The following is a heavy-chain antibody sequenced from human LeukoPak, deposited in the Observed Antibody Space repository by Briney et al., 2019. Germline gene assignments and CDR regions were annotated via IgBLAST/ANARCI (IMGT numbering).Heavy chain of an antibody. D-gene: IGHD5-12*01. CDR3: ARQGTAYSFDF. Sequence: SETLSLTCTVSGGSISSYYWGWIRQPPGKGLEWIGYIYSTGTTNYNPSLKSRVTISVDTSKNQFSLKLSSVTAADTAVYYCARQGTAYSFDFWGQGTLVSVSS. CDR1: GGSISSYY. J-gene: IGHJ4*02. CDR2: IYSTGTT. V-gene: IGHV4-59*08.